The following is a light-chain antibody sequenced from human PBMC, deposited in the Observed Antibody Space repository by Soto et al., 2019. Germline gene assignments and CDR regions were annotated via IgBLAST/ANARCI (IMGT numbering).Light chain of an antibody. CDR1: ISDVGGYNY. Sequence: QSALTQPPSASGSPGQSVTISCTGTISDVGGYNYVSWYQQHPGKAPKLMIYEVSKRPSGVPDRFSGSKSGNTASLTVSGLQADEEADYYCSSYAGSNPVVFGGGTKLTVL. CDR2: EVS. V-gene: IGLV2-8*01. CDR3: SSYAGSNPVV. J-gene: IGLJ2*01.